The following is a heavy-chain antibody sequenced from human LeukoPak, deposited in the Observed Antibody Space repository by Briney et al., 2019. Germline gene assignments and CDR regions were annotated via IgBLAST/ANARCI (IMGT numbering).Heavy chain of an antibody. D-gene: IGHD6-19*01. CDR1: GFTFSSYA. J-gene: IGHJ6*02. CDR3: ARDIGIAVAGTLYYYYYGMDV. CDR2: ISYDGDDGSNI. V-gene: IGHV3-30-3*01. Sequence: GGSLRLSCAASGFTFSSYAMHWVRQAPGKGLEWVAVISYDGDDGSNIYYADSVKGRFTISRDNSKSTLYLQMNSLRPEDTAVYYCARDIGIAVAGTLYYYYYGMDVWGQGTTVTVSS.